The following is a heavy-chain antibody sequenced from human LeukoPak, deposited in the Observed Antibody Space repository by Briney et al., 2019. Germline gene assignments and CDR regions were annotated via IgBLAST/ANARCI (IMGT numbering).Heavy chain of an antibody. V-gene: IGHV1-18*01. CDR2: ISAYNGNT. CDR1: GYTFTSYG. D-gene: IGHD4-23*01. Sequence: ASVKVSCKASGYTFTSYGISWVRQAPGQGLEWMGWISAYNGNTNYAQKLQGRVTMTTDTSTSTAYMELRSLRSDDTAVYYCAFHYGGTPHDAFDIWGQGTMVTVSS. CDR3: AFHYGGTPHDAFDI. J-gene: IGHJ3*02.